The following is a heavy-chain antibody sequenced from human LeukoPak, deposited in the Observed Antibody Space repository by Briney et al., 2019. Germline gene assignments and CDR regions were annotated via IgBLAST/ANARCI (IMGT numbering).Heavy chain of an antibody. CDR3: ARYYYYGMDV. CDR2: IYHSGST. V-gene: IGHV4-30-2*01. CDR1: GGSISSGNYC. Sequence: SETLSLTCTVSGGSISSGNYCWSWIRQPPGKGLAWIGYIYHSGSTYYNPSLKSRVTISVDRSKNQFSLKLSSVTAADTAVYYCARYYYYGMDVWGQGTTVTVSS. J-gene: IGHJ6*02.